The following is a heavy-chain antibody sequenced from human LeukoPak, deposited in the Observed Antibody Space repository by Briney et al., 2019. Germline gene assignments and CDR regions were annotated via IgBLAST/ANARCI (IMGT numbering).Heavy chain of an antibody. CDR1: GYTFTSYY. D-gene: IGHD6-13*01. CDR2: INHSGGST. J-gene: IGHJ6*03. Sequence: ASVNVSCTASGYTFTSYYMHWVRQAPGQGLEWMGIINHSGGSTSYAQKFQGRVTMTMDMSTSTVYMELSSLRSEDTAVYYCARDRQQLARRYYYYYMDVWGKGTTVTVSS. CDR3: ARDRQQLARRYYYYYMDV. V-gene: IGHV1-46*01.